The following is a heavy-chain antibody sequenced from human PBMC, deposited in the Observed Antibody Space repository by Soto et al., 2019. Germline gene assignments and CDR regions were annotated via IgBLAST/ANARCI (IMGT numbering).Heavy chain of an antibody. V-gene: IGHV1-69*13. D-gene: IGHD2-2*01. J-gene: IGHJ6*02. Sequence: ASVKVSCKTSGYTFTNFGLSWVRQAPGQGLEWMGGIIPRSATSNYAQKFQGRVTITADESTNTAYMELSSLRSEDTAVYYCAREGLVLVPTTVNSDYYYYAMDVWGQGTTVTVSS. CDR1: GYTFTNFG. CDR2: IIPRSATS. CDR3: AREGLVLVPTTVNSDYYYYAMDV.